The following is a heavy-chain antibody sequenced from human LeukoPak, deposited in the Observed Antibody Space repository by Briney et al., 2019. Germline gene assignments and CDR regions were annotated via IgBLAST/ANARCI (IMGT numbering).Heavy chain of an antibody. D-gene: IGHD3-10*01. J-gene: IGHJ5*02. CDR3: ARDPYGSGTFDP. V-gene: IGHV4-59*12. Sequence: PSETLSLTCTVSGGSISSYYWSWIRQPPGKGLEWIGYIYYSGSTNYNPSLKSRVTISVDTSKNQFSLKLSSVTAADTAVYYCARDPYGSGTFDPWGQGTLVTVSS. CDR1: GGSISSYY. CDR2: IYYSGST.